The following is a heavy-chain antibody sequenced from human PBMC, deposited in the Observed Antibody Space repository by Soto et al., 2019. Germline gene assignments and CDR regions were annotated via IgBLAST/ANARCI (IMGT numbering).Heavy chain of an antibody. CDR1: GGSISSSSYY. CDR3: ARRATTGTPWGMAV. J-gene: IGHJ6*02. Sequence: QLQLQESGPGLVKPSETLSLTCTVSGGSISSSSYYWGWIRQPPGKGLEWIGSIYYSGSTYYNPSLMSQAPTSLDTSKNQFPLKPSSVTAADTAVYYCARRATTGTPWGMAVWGQGTTVTVSS. V-gene: IGHV4-39*01. CDR2: IYYSGST. D-gene: IGHD1-1*01.